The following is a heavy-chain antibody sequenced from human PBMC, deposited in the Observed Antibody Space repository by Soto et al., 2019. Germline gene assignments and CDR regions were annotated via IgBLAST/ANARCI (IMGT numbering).Heavy chain of an antibody. CDR3: ARDFRLVVRNFYGSTYYTDV. CDR1: GGTFSSYT. D-gene: IGHD3-10*01. CDR2: IIPILGIE. Sequence: SVKVSCKASGGTFSSYTISWVRQAPGQGLEWKGRIIPILGIENYAQKFQGRVTITAGKSTSTAYMELSSLRSEDTAVYYFARDFRLVVRNFYGSTYYTDVWDKGTTVTVSS. V-gene: IGHV1-69*04. J-gene: IGHJ6*03.